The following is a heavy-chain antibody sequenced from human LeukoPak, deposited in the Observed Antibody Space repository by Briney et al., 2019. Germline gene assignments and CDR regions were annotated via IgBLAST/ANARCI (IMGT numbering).Heavy chain of an antibody. CDR1: GFTFSSYW. Sequence: PGGSLRLSCAASGFTFSSYWMHWVRQAPGKGLVWVSRINSDGSSTSYADSVKGRFTISRDNAKNTLYLQMNSLRAEDTAAYYCARSAAHQYYYYYYMDVWGKGTTVTISS. CDR2: INSDGSST. J-gene: IGHJ6*03. V-gene: IGHV3-74*01. D-gene: IGHD6-6*01. CDR3: ARSAAHQYYYYYYMDV.